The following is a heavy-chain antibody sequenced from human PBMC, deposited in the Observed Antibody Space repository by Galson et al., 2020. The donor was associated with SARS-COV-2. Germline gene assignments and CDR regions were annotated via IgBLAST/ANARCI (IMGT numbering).Heavy chain of an antibody. CDR1: GFTFSTYW. CDR2: IKQDGSDR. D-gene: IGHD5-12*01. Sequence: PGGSLRLSCAASGFTFSTYWMSWVRQAPGRGLVWVANIKQDGSDRYYVDSVKGRFTISTDNAKNSVHLQMNSLRAEDTAVYFCARDQDGYNDFWGQGTLVTVSS. CDR3: ARDQDGYNDF. V-gene: IGHV3-7*01. J-gene: IGHJ4*02.